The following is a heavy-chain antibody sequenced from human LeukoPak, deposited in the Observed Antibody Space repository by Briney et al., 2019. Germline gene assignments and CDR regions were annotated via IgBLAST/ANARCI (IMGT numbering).Heavy chain of an antibody. V-gene: IGHV1-69*05. CDR3: ASGIYYYDSVSSYYYSYMDV. CDR1: GGFSSNHG. D-gene: IGHD3-22*01. Sequence: ASVKVSFKASGGFSSNHGITWVRRAPGQGLEWMGGIIPTFGTPNYAQKLQGRVTITTDESTNTDYMELSVLRSEDTGVYYCASGIYYYDSVSSYYYSYMDVWGTGTTVSVSS. J-gene: IGHJ6*03. CDR2: IIPTFGTP.